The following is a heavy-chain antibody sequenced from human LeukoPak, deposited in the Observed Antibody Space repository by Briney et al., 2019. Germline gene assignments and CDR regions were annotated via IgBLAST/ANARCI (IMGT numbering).Heavy chain of an antibody. CDR2: ISASGGDT. CDR3: AKDAAGPEY. CDR1: GLTFSSYS. D-gene: IGHD6-13*01. J-gene: IGHJ4*02. V-gene: IGHV3-23*01. Sequence: PGGSLRLSCVVSGLTFSSYSMSWVRQAPGKGLKWVSGISASGGDTWYPDSVKGRFTISRDNSKNTLFLQMNSLRVEDTAIYYCAKDAAGPEYWGQGTRVTVSS.